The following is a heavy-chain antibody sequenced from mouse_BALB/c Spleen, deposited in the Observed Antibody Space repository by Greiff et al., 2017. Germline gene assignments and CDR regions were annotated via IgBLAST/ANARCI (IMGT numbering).Heavy chain of an antibody. CDR3: ARDHYYGSSYDYAMDY. V-gene: IGHV5-4*02. Sequence: EVQLVESGGGLVKPGGSLKLSCAASGFTFSDYYMYWVRQTPEKRLEWVATISDGGSYTYYPDSVKGRFTISRDNAKNNLYLQMSSLKSEDTAMYYCARDHYYGSSYDYAMDYWGQGTSVTVSS. D-gene: IGHD1-1*01. CDR2: ISDGGSYT. J-gene: IGHJ4*01. CDR1: GFTFSDYY.